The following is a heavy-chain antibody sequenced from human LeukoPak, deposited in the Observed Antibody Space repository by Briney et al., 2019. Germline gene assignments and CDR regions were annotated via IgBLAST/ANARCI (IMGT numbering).Heavy chain of an antibody. CDR3: AKDSWIQLWFSAFDI. CDR1: GFTFDDYA. J-gene: IGHJ3*02. V-gene: IGHV3-9*01. CDR2: ISWNSGSI. Sequence: GGSLRLSCAASGFTFDDYAMHWVRQAPGKGLEWVSGISWNSGSIGYADSVKGRFTISRDNAKNSLYLQMNSLRAEDTALYYCAKDSWIQLWFSAFDIWGQGTMVTASS. D-gene: IGHD5-18*01.